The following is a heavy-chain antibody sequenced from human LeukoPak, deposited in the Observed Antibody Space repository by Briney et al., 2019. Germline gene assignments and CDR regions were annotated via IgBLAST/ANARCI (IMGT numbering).Heavy chain of an antibody. V-gene: IGHV3-33*01. D-gene: IGHD6-6*01. CDR1: GFTFSSYG. CDR2: IWYDGSNK. Sequence: PGRSLRLSCAASGFTFSSYGMHWVRQAPGKGLEWVAVIWYDGSNKYYADSVKGRFTISRDNSKSTLYLQMNSLRAEDTAVYYCARDRSSSSFDYWGQGTLVTVSS. J-gene: IGHJ4*02. CDR3: ARDRSSSSFDY.